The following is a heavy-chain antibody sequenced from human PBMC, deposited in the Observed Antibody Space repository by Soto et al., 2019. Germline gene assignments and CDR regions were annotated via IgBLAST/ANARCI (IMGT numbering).Heavy chain of an antibody. D-gene: IGHD2-2*03. Sequence: GASVKVSCKASGGTFSSYAISWVRQAPGQGLEWIGWIVVGSGNTNYAQKFQERVTITRDMSTSTAYMELSSLRSEDTAVYYCAAIGYCISTSCSLGDFQHWGQGTLVTVSS. CDR2: IVVGSGNT. V-gene: IGHV1-58*02. J-gene: IGHJ1*01. CDR3: AAIGYCISTSCSLGDFQH. CDR1: GGTFSSYA.